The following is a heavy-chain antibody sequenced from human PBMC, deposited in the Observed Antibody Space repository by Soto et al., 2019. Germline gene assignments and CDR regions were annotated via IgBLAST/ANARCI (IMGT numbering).Heavy chain of an antibody. CDR2: IYYTGST. CDR3: ARGPRLLRVVRGVMTWFDP. Sequence: PSETLSLTCTVSGGSISSNDYYWGWIRQPPGKGLEWIATIYYTGSTYYNPSLKSRVTISVDASKNHFSLKLSSVTAADTAVYYCARGPRLLRVVRGVMTWFDPWGQGTLVTVSS. D-gene: IGHD3-10*01. V-gene: IGHV4-39*02. CDR1: GGSISSNDYY. J-gene: IGHJ5*02.